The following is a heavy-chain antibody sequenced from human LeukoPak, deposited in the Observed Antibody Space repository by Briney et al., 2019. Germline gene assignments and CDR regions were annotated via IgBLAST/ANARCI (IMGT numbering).Heavy chain of an antibody. CDR3: ARGGPYITSSGSPTLFDY. CDR1: GFTVNTNH. J-gene: IGHJ4*02. Sequence: GGSLRLSCAASGFTVNTNHMSWVRQAPGKGLEWVSSITSDSGYMNYADSVKGRFTISRDNAKNSLFLQMNSLRAEDTAVYYCARGGPYITSSGSPTLFDYWGQGTLVTVSS. V-gene: IGHV3-21*01. CDR2: ITSDSGYM. D-gene: IGHD6-6*01.